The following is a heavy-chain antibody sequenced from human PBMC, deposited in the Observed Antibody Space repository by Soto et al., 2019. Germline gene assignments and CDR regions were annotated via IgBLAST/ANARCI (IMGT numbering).Heavy chain of an antibody. Sequence: QVQLVQSGAEVKKPGASVKVSCKASGYTFTSYDINWVRQATGQGLEWMGWMNPNSGNTGYAQKFQGRDTMTRNTSISTAYMELSRLRSEDTAVYYCARGPNYYDILTGYYYYYGMDVWGQGTTVTVSS. CDR3: ARGPNYYDILTGYYYYYGMDV. J-gene: IGHJ6*02. D-gene: IGHD3-9*01. CDR2: MNPNSGNT. V-gene: IGHV1-8*01. CDR1: GYTFTSYD.